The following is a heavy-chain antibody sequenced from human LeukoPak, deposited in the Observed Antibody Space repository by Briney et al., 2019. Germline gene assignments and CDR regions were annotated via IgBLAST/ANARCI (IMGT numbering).Heavy chain of an antibody. CDR2: IYYSGST. CDR1: GGSISSYY. D-gene: IGHD5-18*01. V-gene: IGHV4-39*07. J-gene: IGHJ4*02. CDR3: ARVENSYGSSRVDY. Sequence: SETLSLTCTVSGGSISSYYWGWIRQPPGKGLEWIGSIYYSGSTYYNPSLKSRVTISVDTSKNQFSLKLSSVTAADTAVYYCARVENSYGSSRVDYWGQGTLVTVSS.